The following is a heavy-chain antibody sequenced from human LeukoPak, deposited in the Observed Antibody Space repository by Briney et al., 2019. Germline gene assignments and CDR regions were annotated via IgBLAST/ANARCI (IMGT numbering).Heavy chain of an antibody. D-gene: IGHD6-6*01. Sequence: SETLSLTRTVSGYSISSGYYWGWIRQPPGKGLEWIGSIYHSGSTYYNPSLKSRVTISVDTSKNQFSLKLSSVTAADTAVYYCAREGSSSSDYWGQGTLVTVSS. CDR1: GYSISSGYY. CDR3: AREGSSSSDY. CDR2: IYHSGST. J-gene: IGHJ4*02. V-gene: IGHV4-38-2*02.